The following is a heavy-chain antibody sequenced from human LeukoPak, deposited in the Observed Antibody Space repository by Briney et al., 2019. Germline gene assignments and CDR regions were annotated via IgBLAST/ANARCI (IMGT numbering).Heavy chain of an antibody. CDR1: GESLNYYY. CDR3: ASGAWATRLHS. CDR2: VFDGKTT. V-gene: IGHV4-34*12. J-gene: IGHJ4*02. Sequence: PSDTLSLTRAVYGESLNYYYWSWIRQSPEKGLEWIGEVFDGKTTNYNPSLKSRVTISAVTSSNQFSLNLKSVTAADTAVYYCASGAWATRLHSWAQGTLVIVSS. D-gene: IGHD5-24*01.